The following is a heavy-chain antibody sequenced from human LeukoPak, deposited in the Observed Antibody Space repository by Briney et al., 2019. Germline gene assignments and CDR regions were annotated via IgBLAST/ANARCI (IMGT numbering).Heavy chain of an antibody. CDR2: ISAYNGNT. Sequence: ASVKVSCKASGYTFTSYGISWVRQAPGQGLEWMGWISAYNGNTNYAQKLQGRVTMTTDTSTSTAYMELRSLRSDDTAVYYCARERPEGQYYYGMDVWGQGTTVTVSS. V-gene: IGHV1-18*01. CDR3: ARERPEGQYYYGMDV. CDR1: GYTFTSYG. J-gene: IGHJ6*02.